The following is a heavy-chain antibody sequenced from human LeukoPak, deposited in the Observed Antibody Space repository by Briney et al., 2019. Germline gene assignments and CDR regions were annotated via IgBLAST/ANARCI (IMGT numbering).Heavy chain of an antibody. CDR3: AKRGVVIRVILVGFHKEAYYFDS. Sequence: PGGSLRLSCAVSGITLSNYGMSWVRQAPGKGLEWVAGTSASPGSTNYADSVKGRFTISRDNPKNTLYLQMNSLRAEDTAVYFCAKRGVVIRVILVGFHKEAYYFDSWGQGALVTVSS. J-gene: IGHJ4*02. CDR2: TSASPGST. CDR1: GITLSNYG. D-gene: IGHD3-22*01. V-gene: IGHV3-23*01.